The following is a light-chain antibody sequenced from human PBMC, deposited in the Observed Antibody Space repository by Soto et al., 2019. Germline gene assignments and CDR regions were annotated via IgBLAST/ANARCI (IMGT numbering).Light chain of an antibody. CDR1: QSVRNN. CDR2: AAS. CDR3: QQCGSSPWT. Sequence: EIVMTQSPATLSVSPGERATLSCRASQSVRNNLAWYQQKPGQAPRLLIYAASSRATGVPDRFSGGGSGTDFTLTISRLEPEDFAVYYCQQCGSSPWTFGQGTKVDIK. V-gene: IGKV3-20*01. J-gene: IGKJ1*01.